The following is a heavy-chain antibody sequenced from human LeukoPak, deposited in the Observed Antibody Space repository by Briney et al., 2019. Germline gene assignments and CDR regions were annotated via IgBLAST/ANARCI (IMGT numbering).Heavy chain of an antibody. J-gene: IGHJ4*02. CDR1: GFTFSSYA. CDR2: ISYDGSNK. V-gene: IGHV3-30*04. CDR3: ASPSERGYSVIGYYFDY. Sequence: GGSLRLSCAASGFTFSSYAMHWVRQAPGKGLEWVAVISYDGSNKYYADSVKGQFTISRDNSKNTLYLQMNSLRAEDTAVYYCASPSERGYSVIGYYFDYWGQGTLVTVSS. D-gene: IGHD4-23*01.